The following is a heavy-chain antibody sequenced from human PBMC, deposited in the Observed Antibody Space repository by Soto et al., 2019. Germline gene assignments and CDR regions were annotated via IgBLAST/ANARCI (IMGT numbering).Heavy chain of an antibody. CDR2: MYYSGSS. D-gene: IGHD2-2*01. CDR3: ARVPIPAAMGSSDYYHMDV. CDR1: GGSISGYY. Sequence: QVQLQESGPGLVKPSETLSLTCTISGGSISGYYWSWIRQPPGKGLECIGYMYYSGSSHYNPSLKSRVTISVDTSKNQVSLRLSSVTAADTAVYYCARVPIPAAMGSSDYYHMDVWGKWTTVTVSS. J-gene: IGHJ6*03. V-gene: IGHV4-59*01.